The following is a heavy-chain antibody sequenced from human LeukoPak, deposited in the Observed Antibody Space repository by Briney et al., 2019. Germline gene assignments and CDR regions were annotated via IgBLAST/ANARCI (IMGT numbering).Heavy chain of an antibody. V-gene: IGHV3-23*01. Sequence: GGSLRLSRAASGFTFSSYAMSWVRQAPGKGLEWVSVISGSGGGTHSADSVKGRFTISRDNSKNTLYLQMNSLRAEDTAVYFCAKSQDGGRLFHFDYWGQGTLVTVSS. D-gene: IGHD1-26*01. J-gene: IGHJ4*02. CDR3: AKSQDGGRLFHFDY. CDR2: ISGSGGGT. CDR1: GFTFSSYA.